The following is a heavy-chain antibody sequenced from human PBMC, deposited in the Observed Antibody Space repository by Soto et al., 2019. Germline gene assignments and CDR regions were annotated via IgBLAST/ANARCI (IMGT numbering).Heavy chain of an antibody. D-gene: IGHD4-17*01. Sequence: QITLKESGPTLVKPTQTLTLTCTFSGFSLTTSGVSVAWIRQPPGKALEWLALIYWDDDKRYSPSLESRLTITKDTSKSRVVLTMTNMDPVDTATYYCAYSRLPSTVTTSAEYFQHWGQGTLVTVSS. V-gene: IGHV2-5*02. J-gene: IGHJ1*01. CDR1: GFSLTTSGVS. CDR2: IYWDDDK. CDR3: AYSRLPSTVTTSAEYFQH.